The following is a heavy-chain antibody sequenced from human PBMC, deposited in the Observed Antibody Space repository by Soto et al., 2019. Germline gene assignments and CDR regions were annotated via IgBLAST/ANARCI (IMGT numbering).Heavy chain of an antibody. CDR2: IYPGDSDT. CDR3: ARHMIRGVLTTNFDY. Sequence: GESLKISCKTSGYSFTSYWSGWVRQMPGKGLEWMGIIYPGDSDTRYSPSFKGQATISADRSVSTAYLQWGSLKASDTAMYYCARHMIRGVLTTNFDYWGQGTLVTVSS. D-gene: IGHD3-10*01. J-gene: IGHJ4*02. V-gene: IGHV5-51*01. CDR1: GYSFTSYW.